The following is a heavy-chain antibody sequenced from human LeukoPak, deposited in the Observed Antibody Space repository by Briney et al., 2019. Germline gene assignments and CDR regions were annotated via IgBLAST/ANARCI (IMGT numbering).Heavy chain of an antibody. CDR2: IRNDIPKDGINK. Sequence: GGSLRLSCTTSGFIFSNYGMHWVRQAPGKGLEWVALIRNDIPKDGINKYYADSARGRFTISRDNSKNTVYLQMNSLRVADTAMYYCAKGDSNWGQGTLVTVSS. J-gene: IGHJ4*02. D-gene: IGHD6-13*01. V-gene: IGHV3-30*02. CDR1: GFIFSNYG. CDR3: AKGDSN.